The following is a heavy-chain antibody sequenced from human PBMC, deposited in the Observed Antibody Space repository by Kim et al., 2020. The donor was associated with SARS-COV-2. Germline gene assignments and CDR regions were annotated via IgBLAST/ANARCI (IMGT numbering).Heavy chain of an antibody. D-gene: IGHD3-22*01. Sequence: ASVKVSCKASGYTFTGYYMHWVRQAPGQGLEWMGWINPNSGGTNYAQKFQGRVTMTRDTSISTAYMELSRLRSDDTAVYYCARVPNYYDSSGYYNRERFFDYWGQGTLVTVSS. CDR1: GYTFTGYY. CDR3: ARVPNYYDSSGYYNRERFFDY. CDR2: INPNSGGT. J-gene: IGHJ4*02. V-gene: IGHV1-2*02.